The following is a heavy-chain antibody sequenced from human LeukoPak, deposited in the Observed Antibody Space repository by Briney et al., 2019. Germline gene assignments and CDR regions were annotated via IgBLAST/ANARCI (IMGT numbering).Heavy chain of an antibody. V-gene: IGHV4-38-2*02. CDR1: GYSIGSGYY. CDR2: INHRGRT. CDR3: ARGFLFDSFRYPDYIKVGYFDS. J-gene: IGHJ4*02. Sequence: PSDTLSLTCTVSGYSIGSGYYRGWSRQPPGEGREWGGSINHRGRTYYNPSLQSRLSDAVDNSKNQFSLSLSSVTAADTAMYYCARGFLFDSFRYPDYIKVGYFDSWGQGALATVSS. D-gene: IGHD4-11*01.